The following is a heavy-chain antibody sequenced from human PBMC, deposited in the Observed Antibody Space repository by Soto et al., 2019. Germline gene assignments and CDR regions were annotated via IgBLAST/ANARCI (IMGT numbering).Heavy chain of an antibody. Sequence: AASVKVACTASGYTLTSYDMDGVLQAPGQGLELMGIINPSGGSTSYAQKFQGRVTMTRDTSTSTVYMELSSLRSADTAVYYCARASYDSVWATFRSYYFRYWGRGALVTVSS. D-gene: IGHD3-16*02. CDR2: INPSGGST. V-gene: IGHV1-46*01. CDR3: ARASYDSVWATFRSYYFRY. J-gene: IGHJ4*02. CDR1: GYTLTSYD.